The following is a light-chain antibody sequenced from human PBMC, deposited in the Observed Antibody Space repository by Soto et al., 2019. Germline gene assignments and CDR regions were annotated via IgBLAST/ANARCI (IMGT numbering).Light chain of an antibody. CDR1: QSVSSSY. CDR2: AAS. J-gene: IGKJ2*01. Sequence: ENVLTQDPGTLSLSPGERATLSYRASQSVSSSYLAWYQQKPGQAPRLLLYAASSRATDIPDRFSGSGSGTDFTLTISRLEPEDFAVYYCQQYGRLPYTFGPGTKLEIK. V-gene: IGKV3-20*01. CDR3: QQYGRLPYT.